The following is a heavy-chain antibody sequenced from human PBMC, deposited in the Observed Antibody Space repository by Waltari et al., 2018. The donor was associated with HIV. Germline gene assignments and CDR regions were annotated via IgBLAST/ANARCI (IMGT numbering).Heavy chain of an antibody. CDR3: ASLYNYVWGSPPPFDY. V-gene: IGHV3-74*01. CDR1: GFPFSTYW. Sequence: EVQLVEFGGGLVQPGGSLRLACAASGFPFSTYWMHWVRQAPGKGLVLVSRINSDGGSTNYADSVKGRFTISRDNAKNTVYLQMNSLRAEDTALYYCASLYNYVWGSPPPFDYWGQGTLVTVSS. D-gene: IGHD3-16*01. CDR2: INSDGGST. J-gene: IGHJ4*02.